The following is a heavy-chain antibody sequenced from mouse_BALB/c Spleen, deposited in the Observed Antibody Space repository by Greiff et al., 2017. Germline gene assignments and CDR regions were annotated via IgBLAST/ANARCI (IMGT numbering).Heavy chain of an antibody. Sequence: EVMLVESGGDLVKPGGSLKLSCAASGFTFSSYGMSWVRQTPDKRLEWVATISSGGSYTYYPDSVKGRFTISRDNAKNTLYLQMSSLKSEDTAMYYCARQMELHYAMDYWGQGTSVTVSS. V-gene: IGHV5-6*02. J-gene: IGHJ4*01. CDR1: GFTFSSYG. D-gene: IGHD2-3*01. CDR3: ARQMELHYAMDY. CDR2: ISSGGSYT.